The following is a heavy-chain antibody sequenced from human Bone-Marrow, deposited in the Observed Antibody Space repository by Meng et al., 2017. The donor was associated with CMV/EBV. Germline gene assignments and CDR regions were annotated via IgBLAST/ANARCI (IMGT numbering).Heavy chain of an antibody. CDR1: GFTVSSNY. CDR3: ARGGGYYAIDY. Sequence: GESLMISCAASGFTVSSNYMSWVRQAPGKGLEWVSVIYSDGRTYYADSVKGRVTISRDNSKNTLDLQMNSLRDEDTAVYYCARGGGYYAIDYWGQGTLVTVSS. J-gene: IGHJ4*02. V-gene: IGHV3-53*05. D-gene: IGHD3-22*01. CDR2: IYSDGRT.